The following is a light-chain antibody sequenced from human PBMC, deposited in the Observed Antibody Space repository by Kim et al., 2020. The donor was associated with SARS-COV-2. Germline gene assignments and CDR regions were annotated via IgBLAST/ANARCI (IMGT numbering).Light chain of an antibody. CDR1: QSISSW. CDR3: QQYNSYPYT. V-gene: IGKV1-5*01. CDR2: DAS. J-gene: IGKJ2*01. Sequence: YASVGDRVTITGRASQSISSWLAWYQQKPGKAPKLLIYDASSLESGVPSRFSGSGSGTEFTLTISSLQPDDFATYYCQQYNSYPYTFGQGTKLEI.